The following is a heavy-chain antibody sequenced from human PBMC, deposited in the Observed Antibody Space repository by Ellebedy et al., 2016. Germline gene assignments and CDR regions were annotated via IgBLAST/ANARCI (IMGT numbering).Heavy chain of an antibody. D-gene: IGHD2-2*01. V-gene: IGHV1-2*04. CDR1: RYTFTGYY. CDR2: INPNSGGT. CDR3: ARGVVVPAATPSHDAYYYYYGMDV. Sequence: ASVKVSXKASRYTFTGYYMHWVRQAPGQGLEWMGWINPNSGGTNYAQKFQGWVTMTRDTSISTAYMELSRLRSDDTAVYYCARGVVVPAATPSHDAYYYYYGMDVWGQGTTVTVSS. J-gene: IGHJ6*02.